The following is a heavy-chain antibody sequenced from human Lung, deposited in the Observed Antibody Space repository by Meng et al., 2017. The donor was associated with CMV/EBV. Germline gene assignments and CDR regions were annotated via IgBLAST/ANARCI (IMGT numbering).Heavy chain of an antibody. V-gene: IGHV4-4*07. CDR2: LYPDGST. CDR1: SDPITNYF. CDR3: ARTPVRFCNTHMCYAFDY. D-gene: IGHD2-2*01. Sequence: QEQLQRWGPSLLKPSETLSVTCIVSSDPITNYFWSWVRQPAGKGLEWIGRLYPDGSTDYNPSLSSRLTLSLDTSKIRFSLKLRSVTAADTAIYYCARTPVRFCNTHMCYAFDYWGQGALVTVSS. J-gene: IGHJ4*02.